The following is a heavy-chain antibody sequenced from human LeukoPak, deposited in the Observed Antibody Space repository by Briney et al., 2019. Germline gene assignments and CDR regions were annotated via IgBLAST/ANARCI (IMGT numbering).Heavy chain of an antibody. CDR3: ARDGHDSSGYYEDY. CDR2: FDPEDSET. CDR1: GYTLTELS. D-gene: IGHD3-22*01. J-gene: IGHJ4*02. Sequence: ASVKVSCKVSGYTLTELSMHWVRQAPGKGLEWMGGFDPEDSETIYAQKFQGRVTMTRDTSISTAYMELSRLRSDDTAVYYCARDGHDSSGYYEDYWGQGTLVTVSS. V-gene: IGHV1-24*01.